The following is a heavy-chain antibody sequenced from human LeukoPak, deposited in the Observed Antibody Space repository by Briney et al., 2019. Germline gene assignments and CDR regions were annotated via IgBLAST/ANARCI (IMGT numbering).Heavy chain of an antibody. CDR2: IRPGGDGP. CDR1: GNSLNNYH. CDR3: GRDPTYRNYFDS. V-gene: IGHV1-46*02. Sequence: ASVKVSCKASGNSLNNYHMHWVRQAPGQGLEWLGIIRPGGDGPSYAQKFQGRVTMTRDMSTSTVYMELSSLTSDDTAVYYCGRDPTYRNYFDSWGPGTLVTVSS. J-gene: IGHJ4*02.